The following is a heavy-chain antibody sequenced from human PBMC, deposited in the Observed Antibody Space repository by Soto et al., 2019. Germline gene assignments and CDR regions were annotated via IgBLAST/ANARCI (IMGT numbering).Heavy chain of an antibody. V-gene: IGHV4-39*01. CDR3: ARQKKYYYDSSGYPDY. J-gene: IGHJ4*02. Sequence: SETLSLTCTASGGSITNGSYYWGWIRQPPGKGLEWIGTVYYTGSTFYNPSLKGRVTISVNTSKNQFSLRLSSVTAADTAVYYCARQKKYYYDSSGYPDYWGQGTLVTVSS. CDR2: VYYTGST. D-gene: IGHD3-22*01. CDR1: GGSITNGSYY.